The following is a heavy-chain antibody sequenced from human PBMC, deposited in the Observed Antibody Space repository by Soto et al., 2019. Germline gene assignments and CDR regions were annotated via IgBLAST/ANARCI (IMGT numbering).Heavy chain of an antibody. J-gene: IGHJ4*02. Sequence: GGSLRLSCAASGFTFSSYSMNWVRQAPGKGLEWVSSISSSSSYIYYADSVKGRFTISRDNAKNSLYLQMNSLRAEDTAVYYCARDLYCSSTSCRRFDYWGQGTLVTVSS. D-gene: IGHD2-2*01. V-gene: IGHV3-21*01. CDR1: GFTFSSYS. CDR2: ISSSSSYI. CDR3: ARDLYCSSTSCRRFDY.